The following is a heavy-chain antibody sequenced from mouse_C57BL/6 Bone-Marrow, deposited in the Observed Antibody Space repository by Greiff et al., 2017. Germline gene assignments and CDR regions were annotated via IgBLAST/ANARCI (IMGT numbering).Heavy chain of an antibody. CDR3: ARTVTTRYYAMDY. J-gene: IGHJ4*01. CDR1: GYTFTDYY. Sequence: VKLMESGAELVRPGASVKLSCKASGYTFTDYYINWVKQRPGQGLEWIARIYPGSGNTYYNEKFKGKATLTAEKSSSTANMQLSSLTSEYSAVYFCARTVTTRYYAMDYWGQGTSVTVSS. CDR2: IYPGSGNT. D-gene: IGHD2-1*01. V-gene: IGHV1-76*01.